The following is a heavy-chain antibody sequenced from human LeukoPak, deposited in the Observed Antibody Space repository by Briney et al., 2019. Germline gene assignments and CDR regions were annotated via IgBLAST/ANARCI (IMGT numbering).Heavy chain of an antibody. CDR1: GGSFSGYY. CDR3: ARHPNYYDSSGRLDS. CDR2: INHSGST. D-gene: IGHD3-22*01. Sequence: PSETLSLTCAVHGGSFSGYYGSWLRQPPGKGLEWIGEINHSGSTNYNPSLKSRVNISVDTSKNQFSLKLNSLTAADTAVYYCARHPNYYDSSGRLDSWGQGTLVTVSS. V-gene: IGHV4-34*01. J-gene: IGHJ4*02.